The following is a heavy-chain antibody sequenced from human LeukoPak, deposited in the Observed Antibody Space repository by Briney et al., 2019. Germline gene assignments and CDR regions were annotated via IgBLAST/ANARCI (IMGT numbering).Heavy chain of an antibody. CDR1: GYTLTELS. D-gene: IGHD3/OR15-3a*01. CDR3: ASGLGRNNYYYYMDV. V-gene: IGHV1-2*02. CDR2: INPNSGGT. J-gene: IGHJ6*03. Sequence: ASVKVSCKVSGYTLTELSMHWVRQAPGKGLEWMGWINPNSGGTNYAQKFQGRVTMTRDTSISTAYMELRRLRSDDTAVYYCASGLGRNNYYYYMDVWGKGTTVTVSS.